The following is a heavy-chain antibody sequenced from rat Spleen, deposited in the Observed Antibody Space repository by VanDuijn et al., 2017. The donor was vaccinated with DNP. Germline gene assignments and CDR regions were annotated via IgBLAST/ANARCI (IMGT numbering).Heavy chain of an antibody. V-gene: IGHV5S10*01. J-gene: IGHJ2*01. CDR3: ARHELSHGPFDY. Sequence: EVQLVESGGGLVQPGRSLKLSCAASGFTFSDYNMAWVRQAPKKGLEWVATIIYYGNRTYYRDSVKGRFTISRDNAKSTLYLQMDSLRSEDTATYYCARHELSHGPFDYWGQGVMVTVSS. CDR2: IIYYGNRT. CDR1: GFTFSDYN.